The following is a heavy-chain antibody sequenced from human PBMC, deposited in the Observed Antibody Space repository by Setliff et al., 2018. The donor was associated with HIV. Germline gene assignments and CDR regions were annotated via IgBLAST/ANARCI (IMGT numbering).Heavy chain of an antibody. J-gene: IGHJ5*02. Sequence: PSETLSLTCTVSGGSITRSSYYWGWIRQSPGKGLEWLGSIYYNGTTFYNPSLRSRLTISVDTSKNQVSLTVTSVSAADSSLYYCSRHGTYGDYDPNWFDPWGQGTLVTVSS. CDR3: SRHGTYGDYDPNWFDP. CDR1: GGSITRSSYY. D-gene: IGHD4-17*01. CDR2: IYYNGTT. V-gene: IGHV4-39*01.